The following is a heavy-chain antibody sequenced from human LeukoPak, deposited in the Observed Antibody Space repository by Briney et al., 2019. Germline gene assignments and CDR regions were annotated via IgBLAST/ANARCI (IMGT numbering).Heavy chain of an antibody. J-gene: IGHJ4*02. CDR1: GGSINNYY. CDR3: ARDSSTVTTRHFDY. CDR2: VCYTGRT. Sequence: SETLSLTCTVSGGSINNYYWTWIRQPPGKGLECIGYVCYTGRTYYNPSLKSRVTISVDTSKNQFSLKLNSVTAADTAVYYCARDSSTVTTRHFDYWGQGTLVTVSS. D-gene: IGHD4-17*01. V-gene: IGHV4-59*01.